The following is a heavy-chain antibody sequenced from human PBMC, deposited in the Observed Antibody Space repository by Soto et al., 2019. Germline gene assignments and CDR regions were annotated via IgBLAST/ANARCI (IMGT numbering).Heavy chain of an antibody. Sequence: HPGGSLRLSCAASGFTFSSYWMSWVRQAPGKGLEWVANIKQDGSEKYYVDSVKGRFTISRDNAKNSLYLQMNSLRAEDTAVYYCARAEESSIAARQAYMDVWGKGTTVTVSS. J-gene: IGHJ6*03. CDR3: ARAEESSIAARQAYMDV. V-gene: IGHV3-7*01. D-gene: IGHD6-6*01. CDR2: IKQDGSEK. CDR1: GFTFSSYW.